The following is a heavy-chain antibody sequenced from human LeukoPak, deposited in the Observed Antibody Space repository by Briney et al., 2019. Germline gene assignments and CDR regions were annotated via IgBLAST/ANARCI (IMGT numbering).Heavy chain of an antibody. D-gene: IGHD3-16*02. CDR3: AREAPWDYVWGSYRHLDY. Sequence: GGSLRLSCAASGFTFSSYEMNWVRQAPGKGLEWVSYISSSGSTIYYADSVKGRFTISRDNAKNSPYLQMNSLRAEDTAVYYCAREAPWDYVWGSYRHLDYWGQGTLVTVSS. CDR1: GFTFSSYE. J-gene: IGHJ4*02. CDR2: ISSSGSTI. V-gene: IGHV3-48*03.